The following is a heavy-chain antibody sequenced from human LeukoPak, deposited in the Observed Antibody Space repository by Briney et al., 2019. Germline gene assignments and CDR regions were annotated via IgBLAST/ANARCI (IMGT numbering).Heavy chain of an antibody. CDR1: GYSITRGSS. V-gene: IGHV4-38-2*02. D-gene: IGHD3-16*01. J-gene: IGHJ5*02. CDR3: VREGAVPGIDP. CDR2: ISYDGST. Sequence: SETLSLTCAVSGYSITRGSSWGWIRQPPGKGLEWIAAISYDGSTDYKSTLQSRLTIPRDTSKNEFSLRLTSVTATDTAVYYCVREGAVPGIDPWGQGTLVTVSS.